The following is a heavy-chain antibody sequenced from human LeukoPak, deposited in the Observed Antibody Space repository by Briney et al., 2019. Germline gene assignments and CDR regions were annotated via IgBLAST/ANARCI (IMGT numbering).Heavy chain of an antibody. CDR2: ITGISTYI. CDR1: GFTFSTYS. CDR3: ARGGISSSWGY. Sequence: GRSLRLSCAASGFTFSTYSMNWVRQAPGKWLEWVSSITGISTYIYYSDSLRGRFTISRDNTKNSVYLQMNSLRAEDTAVYYCARGGISSSWGYWGQGTLVTVSS. V-gene: IGHV3-21*01. J-gene: IGHJ4*02. D-gene: IGHD6-13*01.